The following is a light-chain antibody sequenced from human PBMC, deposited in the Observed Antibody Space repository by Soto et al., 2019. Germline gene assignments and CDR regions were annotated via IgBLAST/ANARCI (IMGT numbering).Light chain of an antibody. Sequence: QSALTQPRSVSGSPGQSVTISCTGTSSDVGGYNYVSWYQQHPGKAPKLMIYDVSKRPSGVPDRFSGSKSGNTASLTISGRQAEDEADYYCCSYAGSPQFCGGTKLTVL. CDR3: CSYAGSPQ. CDR1: SSDVGGYNY. J-gene: IGLJ2*01. CDR2: DVS. V-gene: IGLV2-11*01.